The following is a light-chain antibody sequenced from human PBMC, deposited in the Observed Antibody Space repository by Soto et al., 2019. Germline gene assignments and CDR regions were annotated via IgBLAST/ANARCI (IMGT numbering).Light chain of an antibody. Sequence: QSVLTQSASVSGSPGQSITISCTGTGSVVGSYNLVSWYQQVPGKAPKLMVYEDTKRPSGVSNRFSGSKSGNSASLTISGLQAEDEADYYCSSYVGSNNLLFGGGTKLTVL. CDR1: GSVVGSYNL. V-gene: IGLV2-23*01. J-gene: IGLJ2*01. CDR2: EDT. CDR3: SSYVGSNNLL.